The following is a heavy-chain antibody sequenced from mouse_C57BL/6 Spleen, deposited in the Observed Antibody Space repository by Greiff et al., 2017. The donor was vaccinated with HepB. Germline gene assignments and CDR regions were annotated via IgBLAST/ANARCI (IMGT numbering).Heavy chain of an antibody. CDR1: GFTFSSYG. Sequence: EVMLVESGGDLVKPGGSLKLSCAASGFTFSSYGMSWVRQTPDKRLEWVATISSGGSYTYYPDSVKGRFTISRDNAKNTLYLQMSSLKSEDTAMYYCARDGNFDYWGQGTTLTVSS. J-gene: IGHJ2*01. CDR2: ISSGGSYT. CDR3: ARDGNFDY. D-gene: IGHD2-1*01. V-gene: IGHV5-6*01.